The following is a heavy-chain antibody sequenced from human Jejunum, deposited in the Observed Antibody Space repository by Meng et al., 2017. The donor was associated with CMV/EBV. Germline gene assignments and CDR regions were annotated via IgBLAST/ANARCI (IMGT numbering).Heavy chain of an antibody. CDR1: GGSISNHY. CDR2: FYSSDTY. V-gene: IGHV4-4*07. D-gene: IGHD1-26*01. CDR3: ARGPGASTREGFDY. Sequence: VQLAASGPGLVKPSETLSLSCTASGGSISNHYWSWIRQSAGKGLEWIGRFYSSDTYNYHPSLNSRLTMSLDTSKNQFSLNLSSVTAADTAIYYCARGPGASTREGFDYWGLGTLVTVSS. J-gene: IGHJ4*02.